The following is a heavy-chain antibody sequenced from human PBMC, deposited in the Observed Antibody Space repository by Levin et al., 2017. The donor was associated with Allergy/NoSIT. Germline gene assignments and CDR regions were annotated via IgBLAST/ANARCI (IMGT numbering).Heavy chain of an antibody. V-gene: IGHV3-74*01. CDR1: GFTFSSYW. CDR2: INSDGSST. Sequence: GGSLRLSCAASGFTFSSYWMHWVRQAPGKGLVWVSRINSDGSSTSYADSVKGRFTISRDNAKNTLYLQMNSLRAEDTAVYYCAREGGNYYKKLDYWGQGTLVTVSS. CDR3: AREGGNYYKKLDY. D-gene: IGHD3-22*01. J-gene: IGHJ4*02.